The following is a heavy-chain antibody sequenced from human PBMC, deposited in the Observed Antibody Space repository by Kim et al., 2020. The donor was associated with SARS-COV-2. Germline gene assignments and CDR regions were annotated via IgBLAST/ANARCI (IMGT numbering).Heavy chain of an antibody. D-gene: IGHD2-2*01. J-gene: IGHJ5*02. V-gene: IGHV5-51*01. Sequence: GESLKISCKGSGYSFTSHWIGWVRQMPGKGLEWMGIIYPGDSDTRYSPSFQGQVTISADKSISTAYLQWSSLKASDTAMYYCARSVPGASYGGGFDPWGQGTLVTVPS. CDR1: GYSFTSHW. CDR2: IYPGDSDT. CDR3: ARSVPGASYGGGFDP.